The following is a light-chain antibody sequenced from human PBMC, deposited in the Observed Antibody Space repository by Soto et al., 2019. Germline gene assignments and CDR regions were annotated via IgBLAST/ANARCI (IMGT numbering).Light chain of an antibody. CDR2: AAS. V-gene: IGKV1-39*01. CDR3: QHSYSTPFT. J-gene: IGKJ3*01. Sequence: DIQMTQSPSSLSASVGDRVTIPCRASQSISTYLNWYQQKPGKAPKLLIYAASSLQSGVPSRFSGSGSGTYFPLTISSLQPEDFATYYCQHSYSTPFTFGPGTKVDIK. CDR1: QSISTY.